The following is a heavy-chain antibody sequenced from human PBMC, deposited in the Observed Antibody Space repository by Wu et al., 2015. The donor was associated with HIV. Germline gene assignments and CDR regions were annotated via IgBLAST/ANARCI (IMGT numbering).Heavy chain of an antibody. CDR1: GGTFSSYA. CDR3: ARLLDWNDQRPNYYYYYMDV. D-gene: IGHD1-1*01. Sequence: QVQLVQSGAEVKKPGSSVKVSCKASGGTFSSYAISWVRQAPGQGLEWMGGIIPIFGTANYAQKFQGRVTITADESTSTAYMELSSLRSEDTAVYYCARLLDWNDQRPNYYYYYMDVVGTKGTTVTVSS. J-gene: IGHJ6*03. V-gene: IGHV1-69*12. CDR2: IIPIFGTA.